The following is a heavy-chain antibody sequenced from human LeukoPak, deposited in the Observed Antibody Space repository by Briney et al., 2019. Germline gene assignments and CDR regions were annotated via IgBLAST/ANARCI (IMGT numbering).Heavy chain of an antibody. J-gene: IGHJ4*02. Sequence: PSETLSLTCAVYGGSFSGYYWSWIRQPPGKGLEWIGEINHSGSTNYNPSLKSRVTISVDTSKNQFSLKLSSVTAADTAVYYCASKRALYCSGGSCYYDYWGQGTLVTVSS. CDR3: ASKRALYCSGGSCYYDY. CDR1: GGSFSGYY. CDR2: INHSGST. D-gene: IGHD2-15*01. V-gene: IGHV4-34*01.